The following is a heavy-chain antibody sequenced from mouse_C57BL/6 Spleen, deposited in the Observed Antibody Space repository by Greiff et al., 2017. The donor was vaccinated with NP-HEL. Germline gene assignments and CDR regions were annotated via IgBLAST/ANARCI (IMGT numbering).Heavy chain of an antibody. CDR1: GFTFSSYT. V-gene: IGHV5-9*01. CDR2: ISGGGGNT. Sequence: EVQRVESGGGLVKPGGSLKLSCAASGFTFSSYTMSWVRQTPEKRLEWVATISGGGGNTYYPDSVKGRFTISRDNAKNTLYLQMSSLRSEDTALYYCARHRYDYDGAWFAYWGQGTLVTVSA. CDR3: ARHRYDYDGAWFAY. D-gene: IGHD2-4*01. J-gene: IGHJ3*01.